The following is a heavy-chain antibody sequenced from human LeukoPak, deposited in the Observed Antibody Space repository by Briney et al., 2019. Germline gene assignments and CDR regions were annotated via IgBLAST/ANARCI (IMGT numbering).Heavy chain of an antibody. CDR2: IYYSGST. Sequence: SETLSLTCTVSGGSINSYYWSWIRQPPGKGLEWIGYIYYSGSTNYNPSPKSRVTISVDTSKNQFSLKLSSVTAADTAVYYCARHLAGLGAFDIWGQGTMVTVSS. D-gene: IGHD5-12*01. J-gene: IGHJ3*02. V-gene: IGHV4-59*08. CDR3: ARHLAGLGAFDI. CDR1: GGSINSYY.